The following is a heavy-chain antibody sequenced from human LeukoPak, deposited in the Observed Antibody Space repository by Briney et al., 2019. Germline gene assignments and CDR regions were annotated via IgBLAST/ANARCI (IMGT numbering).Heavy chain of an antibody. CDR1: GGSFSGYY. D-gene: IGHD3-9*01. Sequence: SETLSLTCSVYGGSFSGYYWSWIRQPPGKGLEWIGEVNHSGSTNHNPSLKSRVTISVDTSKNQFSLKLSSVTAADTAVYYCARHEDYDILTGYSSDAFDIWGQGTMVTVSS. V-gene: IGHV4-34*01. CDR3: ARHEDYDILTGYSSDAFDI. CDR2: VNHSGST. J-gene: IGHJ3*02.